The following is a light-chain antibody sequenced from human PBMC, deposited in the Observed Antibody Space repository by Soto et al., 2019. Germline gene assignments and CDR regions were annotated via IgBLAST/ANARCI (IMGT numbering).Light chain of an antibody. CDR1: QKINTW. CDR3: HQYEIYPLT. V-gene: IGKV1-5*03. CDR2: EAS. Sequence: IQMTQSPSTLSASVGDRVTITCRASQKINTWVAWYQQRPGKAPKLLIYEASSLEPGVPSRFGGSGSGTDFTLPISSLQPDDFATYYCHQYEIYPLTFGGGTQVA. J-gene: IGKJ4*01.